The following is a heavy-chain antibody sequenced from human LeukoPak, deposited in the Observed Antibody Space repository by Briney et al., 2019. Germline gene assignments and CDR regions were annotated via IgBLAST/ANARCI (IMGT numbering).Heavy chain of an antibody. V-gene: IGHV3-23*01. D-gene: IGHD3-3*01. CDR2: VGGNGADT. CDR1: GFTFSRFA. CDR3: AKDSVADNQVFVAFDI. Sequence: GGSLRLSCSASGFTFSRFAMNWVRQTPGKGLEWVSHVGGNGADTYYADSVKGRFTVSRDNSKNSLYLQMNSLRAEDTAVYYCAKDSVADNQVFVAFDIWGQGTKVTVSS. J-gene: IGHJ3*02.